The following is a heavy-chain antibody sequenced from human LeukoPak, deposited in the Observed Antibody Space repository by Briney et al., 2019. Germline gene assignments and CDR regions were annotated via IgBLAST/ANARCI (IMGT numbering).Heavy chain of an antibody. V-gene: IGHV3-21*01. D-gene: IGHD5-18*01. CDR3: AREFKSGYGMWA. Sequence: PGGSLRLSCTASGFTFSSYSMNWVRQAPGKGLEWVSSITSSSDYIYYADSVKGRFTISRDNAENSLHLQMNSLGADDTAVYYCAREFKSGYGMWAWGQGTLVTVSS. CDR2: ITSSSDYI. CDR1: GFTFSSYS. J-gene: IGHJ5*02.